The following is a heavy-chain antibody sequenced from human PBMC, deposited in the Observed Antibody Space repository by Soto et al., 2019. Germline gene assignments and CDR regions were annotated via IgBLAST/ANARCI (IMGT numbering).Heavy chain of an antibody. Sequence: LRLSCAASGFTFSSYAMSWVRQAPGKGLEWVSAISGSGGSTYYADSVKGRFTISRDNSKNTLYLQMNSLRAEDTAVYYCAKDPFGGYSYGYAYYYYGMDVWGQGTTVTVSS. J-gene: IGHJ6*02. V-gene: IGHV3-23*01. CDR1: GFTFSSYA. D-gene: IGHD5-18*01. CDR3: AKDPFGGYSYGYAYYYYGMDV. CDR2: ISGSGGST.